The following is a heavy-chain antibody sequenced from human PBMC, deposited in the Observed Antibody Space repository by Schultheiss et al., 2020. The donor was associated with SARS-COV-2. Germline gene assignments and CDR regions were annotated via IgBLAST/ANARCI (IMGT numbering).Heavy chain of an antibody. Sequence: ASVKVSCKASGYPFTSYGISWVRQAPGQGLEWMGIINPSGGSTSYAQKFQGRVTMTRYTSTSTVYMELSSLRSEDTAVYYCARGSGEMATIEDPNWFDPWGQGTLVTVSS. D-gene: IGHD5-24*01. J-gene: IGHJ5*02. CDR2: INPSGGST. CDR3: ARGSGEMATIEDPNWFDP. V-gene: IGHV1-46*01. CDR1: GYPFTSYG.